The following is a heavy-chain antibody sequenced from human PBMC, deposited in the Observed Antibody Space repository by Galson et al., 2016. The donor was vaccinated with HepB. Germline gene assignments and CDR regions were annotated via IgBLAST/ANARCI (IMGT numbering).Heavy chain of an antibody. CDR3: ARHFSGSY. Sequence: SLRLSCAASGFTFSSNWMGWVRQSPGKGLEWVGNIKPDGSGKYYADSVKGRFTISRDNSKNALHLQMNSLRAEDTAMYFCARHFSGSYLGQGTLVTVSS. V-gene: IGHV3-7*03. J-gene: IGHJ4*02. CDR2: IKPDGSGK. CDR1: GFTFSSNW. D-gene: IGHD3-22*01.